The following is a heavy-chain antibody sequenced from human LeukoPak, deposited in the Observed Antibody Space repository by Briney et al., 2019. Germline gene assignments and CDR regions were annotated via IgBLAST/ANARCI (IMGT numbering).Heavy chain of an antibody. CDR1: GGPIISSSDY. CDR2: IYYTGST. V-gene: IGHV4-39*01. CDR3: AGHSIRENSHYAY. Sequence: PSETLSLTCTVSGGPIISSSDYWGWIRQPPGQGLEWLANIYYTGSTYYNPSLETRLTISIETPKNDFSLRLRSVTAADTAVYYCAGHSIRENSHYAYWGQGTLVTVSS. D-gene: IGHD1-26*01. J-gene: IGHJ4*02.